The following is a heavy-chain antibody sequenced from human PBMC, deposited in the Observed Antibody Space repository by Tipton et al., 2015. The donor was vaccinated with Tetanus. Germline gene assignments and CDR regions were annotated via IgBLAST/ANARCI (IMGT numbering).Heavy chain of an antibody. D-gene: IGHD6-6*01. CDR1: GFTFSTYP. CDR2: ISYDGRNK. V-gene: IGHV3-30*04. J-gene: IGHJ5*02. Sequence: QVQLVQSGGGVVQPGRSLRLSCAASGFTFSTYPMHWVRQAPGKGLEWVAVISYDGRNKYYTDSVKGRFTISRANSKNTLYLQMDSLRPEDTGVYYCARDGSSWSSSSSWFDPWGQGTLVTVSS. CDR3: ARDGSSWSSSSSWFDP.